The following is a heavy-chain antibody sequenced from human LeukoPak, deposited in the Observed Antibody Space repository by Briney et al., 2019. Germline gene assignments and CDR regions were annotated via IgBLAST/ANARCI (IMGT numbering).Heavy chain of an antibody. CDR3: ARATLYYYGSGSYPGNYYGMDL. CDR2: MKPNSGNT. CDR1: GYTFTSYD. Sequence: ASVKVSCKAAGYTFTSYDINWVRQATGQGLEWMGGMKPNSGNTGYAQKFQGRVTITRNTSISTAYMELSSLRSEDTAVYYCARATLYYYGSGSYPGNYYGMDLWGQGTTVTVSS. J-gene: IGHJ6*02. D-gene: IGHD3-10*01. V-gene: IGHV1-8*03.